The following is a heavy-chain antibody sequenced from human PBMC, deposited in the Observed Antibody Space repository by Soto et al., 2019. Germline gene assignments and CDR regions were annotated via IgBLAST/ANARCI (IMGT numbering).Heavy chain of an antibody. V-gene: IGHV3-74*01. CDR2: ISPDGKNT. CDR3: VRGARSGYYRIDY. Sequence: PGGSLRLSCAASGFTFSSYWMHWVRQVPGKGLVWVSRISPDGKNTNYADSVKGRFTISRDNAKNTVFLQMNSLRVEDMAVYYGVRGARSGYYRIDYWGQGALVTVSS. D-gene: IGHD3-22*01. CDR1: GFTFSSYW. J-gene: IGHJ4*02.